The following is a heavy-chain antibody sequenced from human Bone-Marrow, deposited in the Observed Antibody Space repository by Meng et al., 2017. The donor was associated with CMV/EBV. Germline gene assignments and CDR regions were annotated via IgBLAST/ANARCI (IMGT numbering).Heavy chain of an antibody. Sequence: ETLSLTCAASGFTFSNAWMSWVRQAPGKGLEWVGRIKSKIEGGTTDYAAPVKGRFTISRDDAKNTLHLQMITLKTEDTAVYYCTTDPVVVVVSATRGFGYWGQGTLVTVSS. CDR3: TTDPVVVVVSATRGFGY. CDR1: GFTFSNAW. D-gene: IGHD2-15*01. J-gene: IGHJ4*02. V-gene: IGHV3-15*01. CDR2: IKSKIEGGTT.